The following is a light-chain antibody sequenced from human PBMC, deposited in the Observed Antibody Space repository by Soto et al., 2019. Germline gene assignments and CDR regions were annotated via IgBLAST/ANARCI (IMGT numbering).Light chain of an antibody. V-gene: IGLV2-8*01. CDR2: EVR. Sequence: QSALTQPPSASGSPGQSVTISCTGTSSDVGGYNYVSWYQQHPGKAPKLIIYEVRERPSGVPDRFSGSKSGNTASLTVSGRQDAEEADYYCRSYSGSSKYVFGTGTKLTVL. J-gene: IGLJ1*01. CDR1: SSDVGGYNY. CDR3: RSYSGSSKYV.